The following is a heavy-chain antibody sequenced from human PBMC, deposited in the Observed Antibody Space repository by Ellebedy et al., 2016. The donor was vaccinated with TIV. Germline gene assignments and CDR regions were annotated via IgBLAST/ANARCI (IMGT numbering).Heavy chain of an antibody. CDR2: ITPMFGTA. V-gene: IGHV1-69*13. Sequence: ASVKVSXKASRGTFSSYAISWVRQAPGQGLEWMGEITPMFGTANYAQKFQGTVRITADESTRTAYMELSSLRSEDTAVYYCARCVVVTAILHYYEYGMDVWGQGTTVTVSS. CDR3: ARCVVVTAILHYYEYGMDV. CDR1: RGTFSSYA. D-gene: IGHD2-21*02. J-gene: IGHJ6*02.